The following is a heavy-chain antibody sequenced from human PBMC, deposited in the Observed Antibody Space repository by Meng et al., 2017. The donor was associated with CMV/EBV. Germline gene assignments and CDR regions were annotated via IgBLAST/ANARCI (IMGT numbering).Heavy chain of an antibody. Sequence: ASVKVSCKASGYTFTSYDINWVRQATGQGLEWMGWMNPNGGNTGYAQKFQGRVTMTRNTSISTAYMELSSLRSEDTAVYYCARGSEVPAATDIYYYSGMDVWGQGTTVTVSS. J-gene: IGHJ6*02. CDR2: MNPNGGNT. CDR3: ARGSEVPAATDIYYYSGMDV. D-gene: IGHD2-2*01. V-gene: IGHV1-8*01. CDR1: GYTFTSYD.